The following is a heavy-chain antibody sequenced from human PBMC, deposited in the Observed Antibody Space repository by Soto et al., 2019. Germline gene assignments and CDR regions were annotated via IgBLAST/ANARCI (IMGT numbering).Heavy chain of an antibody. CDR2: IFYSGST. V-gene: IGHV4-39*01. CDR3: ARGRAVTGGWFGP. D-gene: IGHD1-26*01. J-gene: IGHJ5*02. Sequence: QLQLQESSPGLAKPSETLSLTCSVSGGSIRTSTYYWGWIRQPPGKGLEFIGTIFYSGSTDYSPSLKSRVTISVDTSKNQFSLRLSSVTAADMAVYYCARGRAVTGGWFGPWGQGTLFTVSS. CDR1: GGSIRTSTYY.